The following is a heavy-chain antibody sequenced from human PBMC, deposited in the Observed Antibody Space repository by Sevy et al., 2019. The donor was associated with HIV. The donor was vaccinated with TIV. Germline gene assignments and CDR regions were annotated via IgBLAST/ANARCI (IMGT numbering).Heavy chain of an antibody. CDR2: IKDKIYDGTI. CDR1: GFTFSNAW. D-gene: IGHD6-13*01. CDR3: TTASWSQEDYYNY. J-gene: IGHJ4*02. Sequence: GGSLRLSCAASGFTFSNAWMSWVRQAPGKGLEWVGRIKDKIYDGTIDYAAPVKGRFSISREDSKNTLYLQMNSLKTEDTAVYYCTTASWSQEDYYNYWGQGTLVTVSS. V-gene: IGHV3-15*01.